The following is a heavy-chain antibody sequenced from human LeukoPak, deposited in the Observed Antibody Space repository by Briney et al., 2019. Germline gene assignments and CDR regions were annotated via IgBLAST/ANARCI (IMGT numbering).Heavy chain of an antibody. D-gene: IGHD6-13*01. CDR2: IYTSGST. Sequence: SETLSLTCTVSGGSISSYYWSWIRQPAGKGLEWIGRIYTSGSTNYNPSLKSRVTMSVDASKNQFSLRLSSVTAADTAVYYCARVGLAAAGPYYYMDVWGKGTTVTVSS. CDR3: ARVGLAAAGPYYYMDV. CDR1: GGSISSYY. J-gene: IGHJ6*03. V-gene: IGHV4-4*07.